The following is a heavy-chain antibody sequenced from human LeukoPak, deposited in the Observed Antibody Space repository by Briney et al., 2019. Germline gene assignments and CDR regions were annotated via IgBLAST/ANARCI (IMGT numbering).Heavy chain of an antibody. CDR1: GYTFTSYA. J-gene: IGHJ3*02. CDR3: ARARTSKLITIFGVPHDAFDI. CDR2: INTNTGNP. V-gene: IGHV7-4-1*02. Sequence: ASVKVSCKASGYTFTSYAMNWVRQAPGQGLEWMGWINTNTGNPTYAQGFTGRYVFSLDTSVSTAYLQISSLKAEDTAVYYCARARTSKLITIFGVPHDAFDIWGQGTMVTVSS. D-gene: IGHD3-3*01.